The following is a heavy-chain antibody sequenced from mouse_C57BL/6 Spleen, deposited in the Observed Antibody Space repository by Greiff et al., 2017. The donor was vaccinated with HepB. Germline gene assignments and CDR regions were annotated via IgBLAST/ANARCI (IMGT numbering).Heavy chain of an antibody. V-gene: IGHV5-17*01. D-gene: IGHD1-1*01. CDR1: GFTFSDYG. CDR2: ISSGSSTI. CDR3: ARGGPYGSSFAWFAY. Sequence: EVQRVESGGGLVKPGGSLKLSCAASGFTFSDYGMHWVRQAPEKGLEWVAYISSGSSTIYYADTVKGRFTISRDNAKNTLFLQMTSLRSEDTAMYYCARGGPYGSSFAWFAYWGQGTLVTVSA. J-gene: IGHJ3*01.